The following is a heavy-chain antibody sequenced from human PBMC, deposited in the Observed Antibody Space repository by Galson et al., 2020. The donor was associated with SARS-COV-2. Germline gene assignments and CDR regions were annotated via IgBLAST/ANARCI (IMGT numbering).Heavy chain of an antibody. CDR2: IIPILGIA. Sequence: SVKVSCKASGGTFSSYAISWVRQAPGQGLEWMGGIIPILGIANYAQKFQGRVTITADKSTSTAYMELSSLRSEDTAVYYCARGLYYYDSSGYYNYYYYGMDVWGQGTTVTVSS. J-gene: IGHJ6*02. V-gene: IGHV1-69*10. CDR1: GGTFSSYA. CDR3: ARGLYYYDSSGYYNYYYYGMDV. D-gene: IGHD3-22*01.